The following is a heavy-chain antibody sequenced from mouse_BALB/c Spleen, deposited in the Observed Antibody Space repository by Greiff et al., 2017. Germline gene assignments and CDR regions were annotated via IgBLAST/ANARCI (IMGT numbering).Heavy chain of an antibody. J-gene: IGHJ1*01. CDR1: GFSLTSYG. CDR3: ARDRHYYGSSHWYFDV. V-gene: IGHV2-9*02. CDR2: IWAGGST. Sequence: QVQLQQSGPGLVAPSQSLSITCTVSGFSLTSYGVHWVRQPPGKGLEWLGVIWAGGSTNYNSALMSRLSISKDNSKSQVFLKMNSLQTDDTAMYYCARDRHYYGSSHWYFDVWGAGTTVTVSS. D-gene: IGHD1-1*01.